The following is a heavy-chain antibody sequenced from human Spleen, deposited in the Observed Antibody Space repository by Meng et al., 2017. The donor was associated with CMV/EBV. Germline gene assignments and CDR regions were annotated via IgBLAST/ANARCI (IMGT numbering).Heavy chain of an antibody. D-gene: IGHD2-2*01. J-gene: IGHJ3*02. CDR3: ARSRFFPLDAFDI. CDR1: GFRFSDYY. Sequence: GGSLRLSCAASGFRFSDYYMNWIRQAPGKGLEWLSYISPSGNTTHYADSVQGRFTVSRDNAKNSVYLQMNSLRVEDTAMYYCARSRFFPLDAFDIWGQGTMVTVSS. V-gene: IGHV3-11*01. CDR2: ISPSGNTT.